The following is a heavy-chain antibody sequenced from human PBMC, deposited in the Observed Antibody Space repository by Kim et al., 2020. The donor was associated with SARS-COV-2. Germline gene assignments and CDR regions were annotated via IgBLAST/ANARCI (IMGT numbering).Heavy chain of an antibody. Sequence: DSVKGRFTISRDNSKNTLYLQMNSLRAEDTAVYYCAKDLPSGWYSPKFDYWGQGTLVTVSS. V-gene: IGHV3-23*01. J-gene: IGHJ4*02. D-gene: IGHD6-19*01. CDR3: AKDLPSGWYSPKFDY.